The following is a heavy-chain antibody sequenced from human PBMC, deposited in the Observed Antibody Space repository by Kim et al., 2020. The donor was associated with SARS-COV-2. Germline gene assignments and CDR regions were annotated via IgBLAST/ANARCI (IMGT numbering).Heavy chain of an antibody. V-gene: IGHV3-48*03. CDR3: ARGPNYSPFDY. CDR2: I. J-gene: IGHJ4*02. Sequence: ISYADPGRGRFTTSRDNDKNSLYLQMNSLRAEDTAVYYCARGPNYSPFDYWGQGTLVTVSS. D-gene: IGHD4-4*01.